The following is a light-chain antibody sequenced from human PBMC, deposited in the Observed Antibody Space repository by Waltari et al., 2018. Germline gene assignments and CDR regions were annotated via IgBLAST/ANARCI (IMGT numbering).Light chain of an antibody. CDR3: ALYMGGDIF. V-gene: IGLV8-61*01. CDR1: SGSVSISHY. CDR2: SPN. Sequence: QTVVTQEPSFSVSPGETVTLTCGLNSGSVSISHYASWYQQTPGQAPRTLIYSPNPRSSGVPDRFSGSILVNKAALTITGAQADDESDYHCALYMGGDIFFGGGTKLTVL. J-gene: IGLJ2*01.